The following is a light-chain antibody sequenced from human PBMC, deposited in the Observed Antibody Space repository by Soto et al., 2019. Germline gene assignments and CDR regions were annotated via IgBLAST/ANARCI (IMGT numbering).Light chain of an antibody. CDR1: DSISSY. Sequence: DIQMAQSPSSLSASVGDRVTITWRASDSISSYLNWFQKTLGKATKLLIYAASHLQSGVPSRFSGSGHGTDFTLTISSLQPEDSAKYYCQQNYNARTFGQGTKVDIK. CDR2: AAS. CDR3: QQNYNART. V-gene: IGKV1-39*01. J-gene: IGKJ1*01.